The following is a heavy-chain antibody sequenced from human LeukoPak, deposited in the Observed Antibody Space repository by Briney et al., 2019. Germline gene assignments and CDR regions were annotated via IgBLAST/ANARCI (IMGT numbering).Heavy chain of an antibody. CDR2: IYYSGST. Sequence: SETLSLTCTVSGGSISSSSSYWGWIRQPPGKGLEWIGNIYYSGSTYYNPSLKSRVTISVDTSKNHFSLKLSSVTAADTAVYYCARQRGGGYWYFDLWGRGTPVTVSS. CDR3: ARQRGGGYWYFDL. J-gene: IGHJ2*01. V-gene: IGHV4-39*01. CDR1: GGSISSSSSY.